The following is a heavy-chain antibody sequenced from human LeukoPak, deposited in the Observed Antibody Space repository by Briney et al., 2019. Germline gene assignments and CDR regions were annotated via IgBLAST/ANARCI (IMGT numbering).Heavy chain of an antibody. CDR3: AKFSPYGGNSY. CDR2: ISGSGAAT. CDR1: EFTGFTFSGSA. Sequence: GGSLRLSCAASEFTGFTFSGSAMSWVRQAPGKGLEWVSAISGSGAATFYADSVKGRFTISRDNSKNTLYLQMNSLKVEDAALYYCAKFSPYGGNSYWGQGTLVTVSS. V-gene: IGHV3-23*01. D-gene: IGHD4-23*01. J-gene: IGHJ1*01.